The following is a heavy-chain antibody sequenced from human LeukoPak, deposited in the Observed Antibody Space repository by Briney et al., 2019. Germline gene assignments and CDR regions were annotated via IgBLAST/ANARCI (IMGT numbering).Heavy chain of an antibody. D-gene: IGHD2-15*01. CDR2: IRYDGSNE. CDR3: AKDVRFESVVVVARILYFQH. Sequence: HPGGSLRLSCAASRLTVSTNFMSWVRQAPGKGLEWVSFIRYDGSNEYYADSVRGRFTISRDNSKNTLYLQMNSLRAEDTAVYYCAKDVRFESVVVVARILYFQHWGQGTLVTVSS. CDR1: RLTVSTNF. J-gene: IGHJ1*01. V-gene: IGHV3-30*02.